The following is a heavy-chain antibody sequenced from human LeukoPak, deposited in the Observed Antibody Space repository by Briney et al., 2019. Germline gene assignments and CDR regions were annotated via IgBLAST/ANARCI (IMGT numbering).Heavy chain of an antibody. Sequence: GGSLRLSCSASGFSFSDSYMSWFRLSPEKGLEWIAYITSSGTTTEYADSVKGRFTISRFNAKNSLYLQMNSLRPEDTAVYYCGRDPDYGDPYWGQGTLVTVSS. J-gene: IGHJ4*02. CDR1: GFSFSDSY. CDR2: ITSSGTTT. CDR3: GRDPDYGDPY. V-gene: IGHV3-11*01. D-gene: IGHD4/OR15-4a*01.